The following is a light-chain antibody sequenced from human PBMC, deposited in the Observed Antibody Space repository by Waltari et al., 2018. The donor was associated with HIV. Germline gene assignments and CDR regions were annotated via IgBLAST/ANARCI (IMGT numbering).Light chain of an antibody. CDR1: NSDIGSYDL. CDR2: EVS. Sequence: QSALTQPASVSGSRGQSITISCTGTNSDIGSYDLVSWYQQHPGAAPKLIIYEVSYRPSGVSDRCSGSKSINAASLTISGLQADDEADYYCCSYTSAATWVFGGGTKVTVL. J-gene: IGLJ3*02. CDR3: CSYTSAATWV. V-gene: IGLV2-14*01.